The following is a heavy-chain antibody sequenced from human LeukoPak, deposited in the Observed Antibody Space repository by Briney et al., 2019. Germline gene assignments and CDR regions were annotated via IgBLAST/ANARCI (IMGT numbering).Heavy chain of an antibody. J-gene: IGHJ4*02. CDR2: INPSGGST. V-gene: IGHV1-46*01. Sequence: ASVKVSCKASGYTFTSYYMHWVRQAPGQGLEWMGIINPSGGSTSYAQKFQGRVTMIRDTSTSTVYMELSSLRSEDTAVYYCARGLRFLEWLFSGPDYWGQGTLVTVSS. CDR1: GYTFTSYY. D-gene: IGHD3-3*01. CDR3: ARGLRFLEWLFSGPDY.